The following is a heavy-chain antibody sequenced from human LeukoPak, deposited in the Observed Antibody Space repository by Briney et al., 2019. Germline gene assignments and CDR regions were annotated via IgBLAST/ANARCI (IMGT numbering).Heavy chain of an antibody. D-gene: IGHD2-21*02. Sequence: SETLSLTCTVSGGSFRSYYWSWMRQPPGKGLEWIGYIYYSGSTNYNPHLKSRVTISVDTSKTQFSMKLSSVTAADTAVYYCARDAYCGGDCYLFDYWGQGTLVTVSS. V-gene: IGHV4-59*01. CDR1: GGSFRSYY. J-gene: IGHJ4*02. CDR2: IYYSGST. CDR3: ARDAYCGGDCYLFDY.